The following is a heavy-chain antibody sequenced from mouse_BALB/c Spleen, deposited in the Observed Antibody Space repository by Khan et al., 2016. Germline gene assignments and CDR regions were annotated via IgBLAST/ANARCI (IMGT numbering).Heavy chain of an antibody. Sequence: VQLQQSGPELMKPGASVKISCKASGYSFTSYHMHWVKQSHGKSLEWIGYIDPFNGGTSSNQKFKGKATLTVDKSSSRAYMHLSSLTSEDSAVYYCASDNNHGYYAMDYWGQGTSGTVSS. CDR2: IDPFNGGT. D-gene: IGHD1-3*01. V-gene: IGHV1S135*01. CDR3: ASDNNHGYYAMDY. J-gene: IGHJ4*01. CDR1: GYSFTSYH.